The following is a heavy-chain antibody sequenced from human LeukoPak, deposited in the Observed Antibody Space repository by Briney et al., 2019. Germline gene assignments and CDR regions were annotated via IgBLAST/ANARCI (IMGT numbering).Heavy chain of an antibody. J-gene: IGHJ4*02. CDR3: AREWPHYYDSSGYYYVENN. D-gene: IGHD3-22*01. CDR2: IIPIFGTV. Sequence: GASVKVSCKASGGTFSSYAISWVRQAPGQGLEWMGGIIPIFGTVNYAQKFQGRVTITADESTSTAYMELSSLRSEDTAVYYCAREWPHYYDSSGYYYVENNWGQGTLVTVSS. V-gene: IGHV1-69*13. CDR1: GGTFSSYA.